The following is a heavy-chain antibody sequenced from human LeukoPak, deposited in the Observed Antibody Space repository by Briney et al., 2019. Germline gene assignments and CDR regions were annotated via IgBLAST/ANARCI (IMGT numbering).Heavy chain of an antibody. CDR1: GYTLTELS. CDR3: ATVVSGSSSPLAFDY. CDR2: FDPEDGET. D-gene: IGHD6-6*01. J-gene: IGHJ4*02. V-gene: IGHV1-24*01. Sequence: VSVKVSCKVSGYTLTELSMHWVRQAPGKGLEWMGGFDPEDGETIYGQKFQGRVTMTEDTSTDTAYMELSSLRSEDTAVYYCATVVSGSSSPLAFDYWGQGTLVTVSS.